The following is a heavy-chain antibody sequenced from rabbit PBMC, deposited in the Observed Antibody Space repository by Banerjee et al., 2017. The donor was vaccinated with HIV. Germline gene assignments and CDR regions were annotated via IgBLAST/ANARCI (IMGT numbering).Heavy chain of an antibody. J-gene: IGHJ4*01. V-gene: IGHV1S40*01. Sequence: QSLEESGGDLVKPGASLTLTCTASGFDFSSNAMCWVRQAPGKGLEWIACISGGSSGSAYYASWAKGRFTISKTSLTTVTLQMTSLTAADTATYFCARGDYADIAYATYFNLWGQGTLVTV. CDR2: ISGGSSGSA. D-gene: IGHD6-1*01. CDR1: GFDFSSNA. CDR3: ARGDYADIAYATYFNL.